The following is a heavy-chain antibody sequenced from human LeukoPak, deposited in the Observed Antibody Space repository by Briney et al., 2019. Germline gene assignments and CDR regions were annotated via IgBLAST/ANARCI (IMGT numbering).Heavy chain of an antibody. Sequence: PGGSLRLSCAASGFTFSSYRMNWVGQAPGKGLEWVSSISSSNSYIYNADSVKGRFTISRDKAKNSLKLQMNSLRAEDTAVYYCARDQGLLVVAGRFGYWGQGTLVTVSS. V-gene: IGHV3-21*01. J-gene: IGHJ4*02. D-gene: IGHD6-19*01. CDR1: GFTFSSYR. CDR3: ARDQGLLVVAGRFGY. CDR2: ISSSNSYI.